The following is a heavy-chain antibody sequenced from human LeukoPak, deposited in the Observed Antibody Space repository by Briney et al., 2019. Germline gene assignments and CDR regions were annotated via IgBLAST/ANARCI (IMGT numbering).Heavy chain of an antibody. Sequence: RGSLRLSCAASGFTFSDYYMSWIRQAPGKGLEWVSYISSSGSTIYYADSVKGRFTISRDNAKNSLYLQMNSLRAEDTAVYYCASSEPLLYGGVDYWGQGTLVTVSS. CDR1: GFTFSDYY. V-gene: IGHV3-11*01. CDR2: ISSSGSTI. D-gene: IGHD2-2*02. J-gene: IGHJ4*02. CDR3: ASSEPLLYGGVDY.